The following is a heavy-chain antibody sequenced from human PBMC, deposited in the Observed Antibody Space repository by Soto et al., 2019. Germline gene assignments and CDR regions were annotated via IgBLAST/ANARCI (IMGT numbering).Heavy chain of an antibody. D-gene: IGHD6-6*01. V-gene: IGHV6-1*01. Sequence: QVQLQQSGPGLVKPSQTLSLTCAISGDSVSSNDAVWNWIRQSPSRGLEWLGRTYYRSIWHTEYAVSVKGRMTINPDASKNQFSLQLNSVTPEDTAMYYCARLVGNSWLDHWGQGTLVNVSA. CDR1: GDSVSSNDAV. CDR2: TYYRSIWHT. CDR3: ARLVGNSWLDH. J-gene: IGHJ5*02.